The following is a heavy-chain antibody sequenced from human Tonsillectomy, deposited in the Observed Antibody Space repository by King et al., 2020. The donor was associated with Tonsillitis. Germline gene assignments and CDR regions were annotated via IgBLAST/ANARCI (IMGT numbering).Heavy chain of an antibody. V-gene: IGHV3-48*02. D-gene: IGHD2-15*01. CDR3: ARELWGYCSGGSCA. Sequence: VQLVESGGGLVQPGGSLRLSCAASGFTFSSYSMNWVRQAPGKGLEWVSYITSSSSTIYYADSVKGRFTISRDNAKNSLYLQMNSLRDEDTAVYYCARELWGYCSGGSCAWGQGTLVTVSS. CDR1: GFTFSSYS. J-gene: IGHJ4*02. CDR2: ITSSSSTI.